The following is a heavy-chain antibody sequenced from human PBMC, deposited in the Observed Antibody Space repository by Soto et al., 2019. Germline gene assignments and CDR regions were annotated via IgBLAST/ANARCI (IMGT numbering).Heavy chain of an antibody. Sequence: GGSLRLSCAASGFICSSYDMSWVRQAPGKGLEWVSTILVDGRTFYVDSVKGRFTISRDTSQNTVYLQMNSLTAGDTALYYCAKATATGGGAFDICGQGTMVTVSS. CDR2: ILVDGRT. D-gene: IGHD2-8*02. V-gene: IGHV3-23*01. J-gene: IGHJ3*02. CDR1: GFICSSYD. CDR3: AKATATGGGAFDI.